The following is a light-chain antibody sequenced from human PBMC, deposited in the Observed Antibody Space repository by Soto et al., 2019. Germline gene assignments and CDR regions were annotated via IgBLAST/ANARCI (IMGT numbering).Light chain of an antibody. CDR2: KAS. V-gene: IGKV1-5*03. J-gene: IGKJ1*01. CDR1: QTISSW. Sequence: EIQITHSSSTLSGSIGDRVTITCRASQTISSWLAWYQQKPGKAPKLLIYKASTLKSGVPSRFSGSGSGTEFTLTISILQDDDFATYYCQQYNSYSHTFGQGTKVDIK. CDR3: QQYNSYSHT.